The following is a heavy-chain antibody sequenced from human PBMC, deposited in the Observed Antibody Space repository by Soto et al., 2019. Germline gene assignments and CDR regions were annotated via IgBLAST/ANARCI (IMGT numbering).Heavy chain of an antibody. V-gene: IGHV4-30-2*01. Sequence: SETLSLTCAVSGGSISSGGYSWSWIRQPPGKGLEWIGYIYHSGSIYYNPSLKSRVTISVDRSKNQFSLKLSSVTAADTAVYYCARVGLYGDYDYWGQGTLVTVSS. J-gene: IGHJ4*02. CDR3: ARVGLYGDYDY. D-gene: IGHD4-17*01. CDR2: IYHSGSI. CDR1: GGSISSGGYS.